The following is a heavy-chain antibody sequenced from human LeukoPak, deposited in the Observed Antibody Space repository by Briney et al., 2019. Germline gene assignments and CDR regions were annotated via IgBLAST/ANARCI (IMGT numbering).Heavy chain of an antibody. CDR3: ARGSSLLHKFAIDY. CDR2: IIPILGIA. D-gene: IGHD2-15*01. J-gene: IGHJ4*02. Sequence: SVKVSCKASGGTFSSYTISWVRQAPGPGLEWMGRIIPILGIANYAQKFQGRVTMTRDTSISTAYMELSRLRSDDTAVYYCARGSSLLHKFAIDYWGQGTLVTVSS. V-gene: IGHV1-69*02. CDR1: GGTFSSYT.